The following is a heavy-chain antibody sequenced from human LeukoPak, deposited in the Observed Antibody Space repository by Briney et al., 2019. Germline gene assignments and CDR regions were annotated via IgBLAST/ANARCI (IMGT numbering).Heavy chain of an antibody. D-gene: IGHD2-15*01. CDR2: ISYDGSNK. J-gene: IGHJ4*02. CDR3: AKVRGAKVVCRGGSCYSWYFDY. CDR1: GFTFISYG. Sequence: SLRPSCAPSGFTFISYGMHSVRHAPGKGLYWGAVISYDGSNKYYADSVKGRFTISRDNSKNTLYLQMNGLRAEDTAVYYCAKVRGAKVVCRGGSCYSWYFDYWGQGTLVTVSS. V-gene: IGHV3-30*18.